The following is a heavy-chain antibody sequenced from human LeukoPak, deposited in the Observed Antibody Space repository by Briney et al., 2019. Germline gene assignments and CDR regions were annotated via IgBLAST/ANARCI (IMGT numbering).Heavy chain of an antibody. CDR3: AREIATGIDC. CDR2: ISSSSSTI. V-gene: IGHV3-48*01. D-gene: IGHD5-24*01. J-gene: IGHJ4*02. CDR1: GFTFSSYS. Sequence: VGSLRLSCAASGFTFSSYSMNWVRQAPGKGLEWVSYISSSSSTIYYADSVKGRFTISRDNAKNSLYLQMNSLRSEDTAVYYCAREIATGIDCWGLGTLVTVSS.